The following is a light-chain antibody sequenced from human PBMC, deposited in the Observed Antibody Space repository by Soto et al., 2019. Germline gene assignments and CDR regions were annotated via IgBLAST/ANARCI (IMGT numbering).Light chain of an antibody. Sequence: EIVMTQSPGTLSVSPGERATLSCGASESVSSNLAWYQQKPGQAPRLLIYGASTRATGIPARFSGSGSGTEFTLTISSLQSEDFAVYYCQQYGNLPLTFGGGTKVDIK. V-gene: IGKV3D-15*01. CDR1: ESVSSN. CDR2: GAS. CDR3: QQYGNLPLT. J-gene: IGKJ4*01.